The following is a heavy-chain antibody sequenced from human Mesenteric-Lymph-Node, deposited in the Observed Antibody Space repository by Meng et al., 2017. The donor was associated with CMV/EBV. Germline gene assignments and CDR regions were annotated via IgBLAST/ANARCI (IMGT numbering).Heavy chain of an antibody. CDR2: IYNSGS. V-gene: IGHV4-31*03. CDR1: GGSINSGASY. Sequence: SETLSLTCTVSGGSINSGASYWTWIRQHPGKGLEWIGHIYNSGSSYNPSLKSRVTISVDTSKNQFSLKLSSVTAADTAVYYCARDQTMDVWGQGTTVTVSS. J-gene: IGHJ6*02. CDR3: ARDQTMDV.